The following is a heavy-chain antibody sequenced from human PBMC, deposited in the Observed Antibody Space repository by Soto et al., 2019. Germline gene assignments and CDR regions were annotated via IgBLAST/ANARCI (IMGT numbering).Heavy chain of an antibody. CDR1: GFTFSTFS. CDR2: IGGSGGSI. CDR3: ARDLAWAFDS. J-gene: IGHJ4*02. Sequence: EVQLVESGGGLVQTGGSLRLSCAASGFTFSTFSMNWVRQAPGKGLEWLSYIGGSGGSISYADSVKGRFTISRDNGKNTLYLQMSSLRDDDTAVYYCARDLAWAFDSWGQGALVTVSS. D-gene: IGHD1-26*01. V-gene: IGHV3-48*02.